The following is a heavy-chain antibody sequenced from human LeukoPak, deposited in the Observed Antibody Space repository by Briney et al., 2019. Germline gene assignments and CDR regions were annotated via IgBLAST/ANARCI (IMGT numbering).Heavy chain of an antibody. D-gene: IGHD3-10*01. CDR3: ARVPPLLWFGELSYYYYYMDV. V-gene: IGHV3-21*01. CDR1: GFTFSSYS. J-gene: IGHJ6*03. Sequence: GGSLRLSCAASGFTFSSYSMNCVRQAPGKGLEWVSSISSSSSYIYYADSVKGRFTISRDNAKNPLYLQMNSLRAEDTAVYYCARVPPLLWFGELSYYYYYMDVWGKGTTVTVSS. CDR2: ISSSSSYI.